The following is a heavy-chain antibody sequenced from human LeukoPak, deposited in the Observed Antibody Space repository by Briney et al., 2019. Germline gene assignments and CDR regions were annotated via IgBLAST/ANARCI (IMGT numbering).Heavy chain of an antibody. CDR2: IYYSGST. J-gene: IGHJ4*02. V-gene: IGHV4-59*01. CDR3: ARITGTTPFDY. CDR1: GGSISSYY. D-gene: IGHD1-7*01. Sequence: ASETLSLTCTVSGGSISSYYWSWIRQPPGEGLEWIGYIYYSGSTNYNPSLKSRVTISVDTSKNQFSLKLSSVTAADTAVYYCARITGTTPFDYWGQGTLVTVSP.